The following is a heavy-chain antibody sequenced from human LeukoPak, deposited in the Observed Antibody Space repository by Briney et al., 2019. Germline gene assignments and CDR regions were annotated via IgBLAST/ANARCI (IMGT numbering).Heavy chain of an antibody. CDR2: IKTDGSEK. V-gene: IGHV3-7*01. D-gene: IGHD3-22*01. CDR1: GFTFSNYW. J-gene: IGHJ1*01. Sequence: GGSLRLSCEGSGFTFSNYWMGWVRQAPGKGLQWVANIKTDGSEKYYVNSVKGRFTIARDNAKNSLYLQMNSLRAEDTAVYYCATYSSLNRREFQYWGQGTLLTVSS. CDR3: ATYSSLNRREFQY.